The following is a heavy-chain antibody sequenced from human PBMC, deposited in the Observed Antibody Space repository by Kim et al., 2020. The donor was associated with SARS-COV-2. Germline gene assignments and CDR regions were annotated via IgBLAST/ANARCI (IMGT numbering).Heavy chain of an antibody. CDR3: ARGFGWLHRMFDY. J-gene: IGHJ4*02. CDR2: INHSGST. D-gene: IGHD5-12*01. CDR1: GGSFSGYY. V-gene: IGHV4-34*01. Sequence: SETLSLTCAVYGGSFSGYYWSWIRQPPGKGLEWIGEINHSGSTNYNPSLKSRVTISVDTSKNQFSLKLNSVTAADTAVYYCARGFGWLHRMFDYWGQGTLVTVSS.